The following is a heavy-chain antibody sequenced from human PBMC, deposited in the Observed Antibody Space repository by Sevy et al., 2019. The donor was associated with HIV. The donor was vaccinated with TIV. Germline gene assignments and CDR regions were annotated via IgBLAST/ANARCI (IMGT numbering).Heavy chain of an antibody. CDR2: ISWNSGSI. Sequence: GGSLRLSCAASGFTFDDYAMHWVRQAPGKGLEWVSGISWNSGSIGYADALKGRFTISRDNAKNSLYLQMNSLKVEDTALYYGAKDIDHGRYNWNVFENAFDIWGQGTMVTVSS. CDR1: GFTFDDYA. D-gene: IGHD1-1*01. CDR3: AKDIDHGRYNWNVFENAFDI. V-gene: IGHV3-9*01. J-gene: IGHJ3*02.